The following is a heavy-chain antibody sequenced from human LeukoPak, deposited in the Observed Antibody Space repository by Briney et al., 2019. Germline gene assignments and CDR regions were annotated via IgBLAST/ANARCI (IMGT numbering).Heavy chain of an antibody. D-gene: IGHD2-2*03. CDR3: ASGYCSSTSCYEVDY. J-gene: IGHJ4*02. CDR2: ISYDGSNK. Sequence: GRSLRLSCAASGFTFSSYAMHWVRQAPGKGLEWVAVISYDGSNKYYADSVKGRFTISRDNSKNTLYLQMNSLRAEDTAVYYCASGYCSSTSCYEVDYWGQGTLVTVSS. V-gene: IGHV3-30*04. CDR1: GFTFSSYA.